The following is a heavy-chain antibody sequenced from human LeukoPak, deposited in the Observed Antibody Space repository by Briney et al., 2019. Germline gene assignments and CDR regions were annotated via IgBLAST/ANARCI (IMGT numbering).Heavy chain of an antibody. CDR1: GYSISSGDNY. CDR3: ARASYSYDINGWVPFDY. Sequence: PSQTLSRTGTVSGYSISSGDNYWRWIRQPAGRGLEWIGRIYSSGSTNYNPSLKTRVTISGDTSKNQFSLRLSSVTAADTAVYYCARASYSYDINGWVPFDYWGQGTLVTVSS. CDR2: IYSSGST. V-gene: IGHV4-61*02. J-gene: IGHJ4*02. D-gene: IGHD3-22*01.